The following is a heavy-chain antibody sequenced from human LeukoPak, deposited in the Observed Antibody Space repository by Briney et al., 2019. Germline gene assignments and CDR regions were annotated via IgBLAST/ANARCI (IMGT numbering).Heavy chain of an antibody. CDR2: IYDSGST. D-gene: IGHD6-13*01. V-gene: IGHV4-39*01. CDR1: GGSISSSNYY. Sequence: PSETLSLTCTVSGGSISSSNYYWGWIRQAPGKGLEWIGSIYDSGSTYYNPSLKSRVTIYEDTTKNQFSLKLNSVTAADTAMYYCASGSSSGLLGWFDPWGQGTLVTVSS. J-gene: IGHJ5*02. CDR3: ASGSSSGLLGWFDP.